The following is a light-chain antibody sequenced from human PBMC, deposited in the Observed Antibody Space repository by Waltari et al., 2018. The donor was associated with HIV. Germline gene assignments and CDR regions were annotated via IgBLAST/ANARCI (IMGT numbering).Light chain of an antibody. Sequence: QSALTQPASVSGSPGQWITISCTGTSSDVGGYNYVSWYQQYPGKAPKLMIFDVSNRPAGFSSRFSGSKSGNTASLTISGLHTEDEADYYCSSYTSSSTLVFGTGTKVTVL. V-gene: IGLV2-14*01. CDR1: SSDVGGYNY. J-gene: IGLJ1*01. CDR3: SSYTSSSTLV. CDR2: DVS.